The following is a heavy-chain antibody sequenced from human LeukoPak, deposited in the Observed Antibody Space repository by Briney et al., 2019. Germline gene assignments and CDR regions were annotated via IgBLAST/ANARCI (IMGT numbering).Heavy chain of an antibody. V-gene: IGHV4-39*07. Sequence: SETLSLTCSVSGGPISNSMTYWGWIRQSPGKGLEWIGSIYFSGSAYYNPSLQSRVTISIDRSKNEFSLNVNSMTAADTAVYYCARDGKQQLTYFDYWGQGTLVTVSS. CDR1: GGPISNSMTY. CDR3: ARDGKQQLTYFDY. D-gene: IGHD6-13*01. J-gene: IGHJ4*02. CDR2: IYFSGSA.